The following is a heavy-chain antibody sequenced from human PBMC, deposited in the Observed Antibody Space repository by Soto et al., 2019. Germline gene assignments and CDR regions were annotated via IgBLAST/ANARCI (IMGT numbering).Heavy chain of an antibody. J-gene: IGHJ5*01. D-gene: IGHD2-8*01. V-gene: IGHV3-21*06. CDR1: GLTFRDYS. CDR3: ARSGVAALDS. CDR2: ITSKSTYI. Sequence: PGGSLRLSCTASGLTFRDYSLNWVRQAPGKGLEWVSSITSKSTYIYYADSVKGRFTISRDNAKSSLYLQMDSLRADDTAVYFCARSGVAALDSWGQGNLVTASS.